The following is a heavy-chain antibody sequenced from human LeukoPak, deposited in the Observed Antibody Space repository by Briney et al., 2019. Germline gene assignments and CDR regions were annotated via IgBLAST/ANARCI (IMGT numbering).Heavy chain of an antibody. Sequence: GGSLRLSCAASVFTYSSYAITWVRQAPGKGLEWVSSIGTSGNTYYADSVRGRFTISRENSKNTVDLQIKQLRIEDTATYYFAKGSIGERGSTDAWGQGSLVTVSS. V-gene: IGHV3-23*01. CDR3: AKGSIGERGSTDA. J-gene: IGHJ5*02. D-gene: IGHD3-3*01. CDR1: VFTYSSYA. CDR2: IGTSGNT.